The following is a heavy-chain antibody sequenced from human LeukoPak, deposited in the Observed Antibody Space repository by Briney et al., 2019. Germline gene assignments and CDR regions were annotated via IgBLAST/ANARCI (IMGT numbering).Heavy chain of an antibody. V-gene: IGHV4-59*01. CDR2: IYYSGST. Sequence: SETLSLTCTVSGGSISSYYWSWIRQPPGKGLEWIGYIYYSGSTNYNPSLKSRVTISVDTSKNQFSLKLSSVTAADTAVYYCPRYYNWNDSAFDIWGQGTMVTVSS. CDR1: GGSISSYY. D-gene: IGHD1-20*01. CDR3: PRYYNWNDSAFDI. J-gene: IGHJ3*02.